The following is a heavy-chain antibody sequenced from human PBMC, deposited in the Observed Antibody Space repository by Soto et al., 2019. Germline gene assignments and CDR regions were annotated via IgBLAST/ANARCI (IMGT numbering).Heavy chain of an antibody. D-gene: IGHD4-17*01. CDR1: GFTFSSYG. Sequence: GGSLRLSCAASGFTFSSYGMHWVRQAPGKGLEWVAVISYDGSNKYYADSVKGRFTISRDNSKNTLYLQMNSLRAEDTAVYYCAKDLAHGDYEDWGQGTLVTVSS. J-gene: IGHJ4*02. V-gene: IGHV3-30*18. CDR3: AKDLAHGDYED. CDR2: ISYDGSNK.